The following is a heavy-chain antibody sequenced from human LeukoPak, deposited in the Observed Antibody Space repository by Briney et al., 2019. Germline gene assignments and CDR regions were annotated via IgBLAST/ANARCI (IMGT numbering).Heavy chain of an antibody. D-gene: IGHD6-13*01. CDR1: GFTFSSYG. CDR3: AKDTSRIADYYFDY. J-gene: IGHJ4*02. V-gene: IGHV3-30*18. Sequence: GGSLRLSCAASGFTFSSYGMHWVRQAPGKGLEWVAVISYDGSNKYYADSVKGRFTISRDNSKNTLHLQMNSLRAEDTAVYYCAKDTSRIADYYFDYWGQGTLVTVSS. CDR2: ISYDGSNK.